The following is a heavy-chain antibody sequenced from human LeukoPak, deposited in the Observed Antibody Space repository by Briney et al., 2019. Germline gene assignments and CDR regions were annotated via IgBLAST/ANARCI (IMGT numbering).Heavy chain of an antibody. D-gene: IGHD6-13*01. V-gene: IGHV3-23*01. CDR2: ISDSGGST. J-gene: IGHJ4*02. Sequence: AGGSLRLSCAVSGITLSNYGMTWVRQAPGKGLEWVAGISDSGGSTNYADSVKGRFTISRDNSKNTLSLQMNSLRAEDTAVYYCAKGTVAGSWDYFDYWGQGTLVTVSS. CDR3: AKGTVAGSWDYFDY. CDR1: GITLSNYG.